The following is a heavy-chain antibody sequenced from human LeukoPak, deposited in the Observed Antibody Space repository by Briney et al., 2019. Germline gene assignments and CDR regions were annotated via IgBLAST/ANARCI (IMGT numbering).Heavy chain of an antibody. CDR1: GGSISSYY. V-gene: IGHV4-59*01. CDR3: ARQDLPLSFDI. Sequence: SETLSLTCTVSGGSISSYYWSWIRQPPGKGLEWIGYIYYSGSTNYNPSLKSRVTISVDTSKNQFSLKLSSVTAADTAVYYCARQDLPLSFDIWGQGTMVTVSS. CDR2: IYYSGST. J-gene: IGHJ3*02.